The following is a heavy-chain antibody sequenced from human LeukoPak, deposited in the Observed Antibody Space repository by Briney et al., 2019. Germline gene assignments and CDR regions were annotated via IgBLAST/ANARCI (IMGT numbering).Heavy chain of an antibody. V-gene: IGHV4-34*01. D-gene: IGHD6-19*01. CDR2: INHSGST. J-gene: IGHJ4*02. CDR3: ARDVLPGIAVAGTRVGFTY. CDR1: GGSFSGYY. Sequence: SETLSLTCAVYGGSFSGYYWSWIRQPPGKGLEWIGEINHSGSTNYNPSLKSRVTISVDTSKNQFSLKLSSVTAADTAVYYCARDVLPGIAVAGTRVGFTYWGQGTLVTVSS.